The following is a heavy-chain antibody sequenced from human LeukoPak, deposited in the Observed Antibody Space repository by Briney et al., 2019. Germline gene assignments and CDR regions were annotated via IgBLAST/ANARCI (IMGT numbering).Heavy chain of an antibody. V-gene: IGHV3-72*01. J-gene: IGHJ4*02. CDR3: AKDTPRGEWELLWVPMTY. CDR1: GFTFSDYY. CDR2: SRNKANSYTA. D-gene: IGHD1-26*01. Sequence: GGSLRLSCAGSGFTFSDYYMVWVRQSPGKGLEWVGRSRNKANSYTAEYAASVRGRFTISRDDSKNSVYLQMNSLRAEDTAVYYCAKDTPRGEWELLWVPMTYWGQGTLVTVSS.